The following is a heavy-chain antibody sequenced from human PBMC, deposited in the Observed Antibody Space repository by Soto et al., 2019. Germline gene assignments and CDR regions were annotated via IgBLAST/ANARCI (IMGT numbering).Heavy chain of an antibody. D-gene: IGHD2-15*01. Sequence: QITLKESGPTLVQPTQTLTLTCTFSGFSLSTSGVGVGWIRQPPGKALEWLALIYWSDDKRYSPSLKSRLTLTKDTSKNQVVLTMTNMDPVDTATYYCVHRRKNEYCSGGDCYFQCWGQGTLVTVSS. V-gene: IGHV2-5*01. CDR2: IYWSDDK. CDR1: GFSLSTSGVG. CDR3: VHRRKNEYCSGGDCYFQC. J-gene: IGHJ4*02.